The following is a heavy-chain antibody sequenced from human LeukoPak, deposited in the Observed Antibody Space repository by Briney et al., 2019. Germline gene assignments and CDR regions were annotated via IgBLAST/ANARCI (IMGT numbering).Heavy chain of an antibody. V-gene: IGHV3-23*01. D-gene: IGHD3-16*01. CDR3: AKNTAPLGGAFGI. CDR1: GFTFSTYA. J-gene: IGHJ3*02. CDR2: ISGSGGST. Sequence: PPGGSLRLSCAASGFTFSTYAMSWVRQALGKGLEWVSAISGSGGSTYYADSVKGRFTISRDNSKNTLYLQMNSLRAEDTALYYCAKNTAPLGGAFGIWGQGTMVTVSS.